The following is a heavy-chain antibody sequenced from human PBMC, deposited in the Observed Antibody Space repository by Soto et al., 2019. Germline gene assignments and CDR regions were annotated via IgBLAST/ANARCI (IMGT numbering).Heavy chain of an antibody. D-gene: IGHD1-1*01. CDR2: ISYDGYNT. V-gene: IGHV3-30-3*01. CDR1: GFTFDTFA. CDR3: ARVNPGKNLYYYYGLDA. Sequence: GGSLRLSCAASGFTFDTFAIHWVRQTPGKVLEWVALISYDGYNTYYADSVKGRFTISRDNSKNTLYLQMTSLRPDDTVVYYCARVNPGKNLYYYYGLDAWGQGTSVTVFS. J-gene: IGHJ6*02.